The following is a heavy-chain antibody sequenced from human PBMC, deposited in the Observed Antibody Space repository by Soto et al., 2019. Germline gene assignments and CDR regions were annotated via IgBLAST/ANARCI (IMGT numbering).Heavy chain of an antibody. D-gene: IGHD3-9*01. V-gene: IGHV4-59*08. CDR2: IYYSGST. J-gene: IGHJ4*02. Sequence: SETLSLTCTVSGGSISSYYWSWIRQPPGKGLEWIGYIYYSGSTNYNPSLKSRVTISVDTSKNQFSLKLSSVTAADTAVYYCARHGDVLRYFDWPYFDYSGQGTLVSVSS. CDR3: ARHGDVLRYFDWPYFDY. CDR1: GGSISSYY.